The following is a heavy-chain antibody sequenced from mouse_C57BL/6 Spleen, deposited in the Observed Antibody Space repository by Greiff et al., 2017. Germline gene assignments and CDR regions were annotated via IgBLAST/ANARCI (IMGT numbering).Heavy chain of an antibody. CDR2: IYPGSGST. Sequence: QVQLQQPGAELVKPGASVKMSCKASGYTFTSYWITWVKQRPGQGLEWIGAIYPGSGSTNYNEKFKSKATLTVDTSSSTAYMQLSSLTSEDSAVYYCARDYYGSSYWYFDVWGTGTTVTVSS. CDR3: ARDYYGSSYWYFDV. D-gene: IGHD1-1*01. CDR1: GYTFTSYW. V-gene: IGHV1-55*01. J-gene: IGHJ1*03.